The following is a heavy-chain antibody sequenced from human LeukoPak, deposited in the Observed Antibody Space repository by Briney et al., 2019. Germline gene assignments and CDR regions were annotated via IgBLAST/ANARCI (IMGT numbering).Heavy chain of an antibody. CDR1: GGSISSYF. CDR2: IYYNGST. J-gene: IGHJ4*02. D-gene: IGHD6-13*01. CDR3: AGDNSSWLPTH. V-gene: IGHV4-59*01. Sequence: SETLSLTCTVSGGSISSYFWSWIRQPPGKGLEWIGYIYYNGSTNYNPTLKSRVTISVDTSKNQFSLKLSSVTAADTAVYYCAGDNSSWLPTHWGQGTLVTVSS.